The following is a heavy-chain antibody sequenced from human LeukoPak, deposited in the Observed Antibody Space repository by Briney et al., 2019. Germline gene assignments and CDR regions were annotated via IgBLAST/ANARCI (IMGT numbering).Heavy chain of an antibody. CDR3: ARVARLYSSSWYGKYGMDV. V-gene: IGHV1-2*02. J-gene: IGHJ6*02. Sequence: GASVKVSRKASGYTFTGYYMHWVRQAPGQGLEWMGWINPNSGGTNYAQKFQGRVTMTRDTSISTAYMELSRLRSDDTAVYYRARVARLYSSSWYGKYGMDVWGQGTTVTVSS. D-gene: IGHD6-13*01. CDR1: GYTFTGYY. CDR2: INPNSGGT.